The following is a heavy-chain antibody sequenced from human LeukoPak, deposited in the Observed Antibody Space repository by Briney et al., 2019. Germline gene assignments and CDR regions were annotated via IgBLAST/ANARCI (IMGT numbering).Heavy chain of an antibody. V-gene: IGHV1-18*01. Sequence: GASVKVSCKASGYTFITYGITWVRQAPGQGLEWMGWISPYNGNTNYAQNFQGRVTVTTDTSTSTVYMELRSLTPDDTAVYYCARGQPKFGELFAPLDYWGQGTLVTVSS. D-gene: IGHD3-10*01. CDR2: ISPYNGNT. CDR1: GYTFITYG. CDR3: ARGQPKFGELFAPLDY. J-gene: IGHJ4*02.